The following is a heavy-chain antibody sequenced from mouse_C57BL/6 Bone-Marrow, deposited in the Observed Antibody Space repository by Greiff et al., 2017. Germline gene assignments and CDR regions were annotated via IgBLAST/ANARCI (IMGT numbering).Heavy chain of an antibody. CDR2: IDPSDSYT. D-gene: IGHD2-4*01. Sequence: QVQLQQPGAELVKPGASVKLSCKASGYTFTSYWMQWVKQRPGQGLEWIGEIDPSDSYTNYNQKFKGKATLTVDTSSSTAYMQLSSLTSEDSAVYYCERPDYDVAGFAYWGQGTLVTVSA. CDR1: GYTFTSYW. V-gene: IGHV1-50*01. J-gene: IGHJ3*01. CDR3: ERPDYDVAGFAY.